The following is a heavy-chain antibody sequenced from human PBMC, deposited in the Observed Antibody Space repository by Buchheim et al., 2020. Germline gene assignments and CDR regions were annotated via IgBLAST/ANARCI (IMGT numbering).Heavy chain of an antibody. Sequence: QVQLQESGPGLVKPSETLSLTCNVSGGSITGSYWSWIRQPPGKGLEWIGYVSASGDSIYNPSLESRATMSVETSKNQFSLKLRSATAADTAIYYCARDCGGDCYGHYYGLDVWGQGTT. CDR1: GGSITGSY. CDR2: VSASGDS. J-gene: IGHJ6*02. D-gene: IGHD2-21*02. CDR3: ARDCGGDCYGHYYGLDV. V-gene: IGHV4-59*12.